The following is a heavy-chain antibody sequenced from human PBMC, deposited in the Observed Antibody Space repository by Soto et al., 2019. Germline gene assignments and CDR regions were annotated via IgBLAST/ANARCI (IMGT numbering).Heavy chain of an antibody. V-gene: IGHV1-18*01. J-gene: IGHJ3*02. CDR3: ARVYAVTTTSAFDI. CDR2: INAYNGNT. CDR1: GYTFTSYG. Sequence: ASVKVSCKASGYTFTSYGVSWVRQAPGQGLEWMGWINAYNGNTKYSQKFQGRVTITTDTSTSTAYMELSSLRSEDTAVYYCARVYAVTTTSAFDIWGQGTMVTISS. D-gene: IGHD4-17*01.